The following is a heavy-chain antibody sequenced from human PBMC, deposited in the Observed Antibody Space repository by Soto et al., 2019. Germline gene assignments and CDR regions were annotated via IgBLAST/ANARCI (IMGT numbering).Heavy chain of an antibody. J-gene: IGHJ4*02. CDR2: IIPIFGTA. D-gene: IGHD2-2*01. Sequence: QVQLVQSGAEVKKPGSSVKVSCKASGGTFSSYAISWVRQAPGQGLEWMGGIIPIFGTANYAQKFQGRGTITADESKSTTNMELSSLRSEDTAVYYCARAIADCSSTSCYADTQNCDYWGQGTLVTVSS. V-gene: IGHV1-69*01. CDR1: GGTFSSYA. CDR3: ARAIADCSSTSCYADTQNCDY.